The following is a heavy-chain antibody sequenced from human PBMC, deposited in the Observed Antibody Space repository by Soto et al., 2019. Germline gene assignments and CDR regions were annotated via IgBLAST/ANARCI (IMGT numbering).Heavy chain of an antibody. J-gene: IGHJ4*02. Sequence: GGSLRLSCAASGFTFSSYGMHWVRQAPGKGLEWVSVISCSDSSKYYADSVKGRFTISRDNSKNTLNLQMNSLRAEDTAVYYCARRSSSWYFDYWGQGTLVTVSS. CDR3: ARRSSSWYFDY. CDR1: GFTFSSYG. D-gene: IGHD6-13*01. CDR2: ISCSDSSK. V-gene: IGHV3-23*01.